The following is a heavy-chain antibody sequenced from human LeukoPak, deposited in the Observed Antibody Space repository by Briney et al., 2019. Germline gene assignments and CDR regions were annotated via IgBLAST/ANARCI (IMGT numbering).Heavy chain of an antibody. V-gene: IGHV1-8*01. CDR1: GYTFSSND. CDR2: MNPHSGNT. Sequence: GASVKVSCKASGYTFSSNDINWVRQATGQGLEWMGWMNPHSGNTGYAQKFQGRVTITRNSSISTAYTELSSLRSEDTAVYYCAREGNRSSDSSASYPLDYWGQGTLVTVSS. J-gene: IGHJ4*02. CDR3: AREGNRSSDSSASYPLDY. D-gene: IGHD1-26*01.